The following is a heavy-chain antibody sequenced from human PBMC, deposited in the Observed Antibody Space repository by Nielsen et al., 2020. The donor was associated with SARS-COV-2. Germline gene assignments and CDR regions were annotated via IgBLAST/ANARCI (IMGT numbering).Heavy chain of an antibody. J-gene: IGHJ4*02. D-gene: IGHD6-6*01. Sequence: SETLSLTCAVSGGSISSNNWWSWVRQPPGKGLEWIGEIYHRGSTNYSPSFQGHVTISADKSISTAYLQWSSLKASDTAMYYCARRGGSSAGGFDYWGQGTLVTVSS. CDR2: IYHRGST. CDR1: GGSISSNNW. V-gene: IGHV4-4*02. CDR3: ARRGGSSAGGFDY.